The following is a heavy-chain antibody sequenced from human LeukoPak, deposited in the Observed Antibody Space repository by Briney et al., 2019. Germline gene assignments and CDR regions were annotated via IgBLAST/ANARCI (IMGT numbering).Heavy chain of an antibody. Sequence: SETLSLTCTVSGGSISSYYWGWIRQPPGKGLEWIGSIYYSGSTYYNPSLKSRVTISVDTSKNQFSLKLSPVTAADTAVYYCASTYRSYYYYMDVWGKGTTVTVSS. D-gene: IGHD4-11*01. CDR1: GGSISSYY. V-gene: IGHV4-39*01. J-gene: IGHJ6*03. CDR3: ASTYRSYYYYMDV. CDR2: IYYSGST.